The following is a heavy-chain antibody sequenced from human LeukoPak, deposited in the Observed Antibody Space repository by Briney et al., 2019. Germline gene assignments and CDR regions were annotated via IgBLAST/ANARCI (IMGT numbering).Heavy chain of an antibody. D-gene: IGHD3-22*01. V-gene: IGHV3-23*01. CDR1: GFTFSSYA. Sequence: PGGSLRLSCAASGFTFSSYAMSWVRQAPGKGLEWVSAISGSGGSTYYADSVKGRFTISRDNSKNTLYLQMNSLGAEDTALYYCAKEFPYYYDISGYYQDYWGQGTLVTVSS. J-gene: IGHJ4*02. CDR2: ISGSGGST. CDR3: AKEFPYYYDISGYYQDY.